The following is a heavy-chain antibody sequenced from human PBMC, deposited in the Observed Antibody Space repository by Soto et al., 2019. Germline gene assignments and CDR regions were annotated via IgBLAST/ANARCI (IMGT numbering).Heavy chain of an antibody. CDR1: GGSFRDFY. CDR3: ERTGGMDV. Sequence: QVQLQQWGAGLLRPSETLSLTCAVYGGSFRDFYWSWLRQTPEKGLEWIGEINHSGATKYNPSLASRVTISVDTSKNQFSLKVNFVPPADTAVYYCERTGGMDVWGPGATVTVSS. CDR2: INHSGAT. J-gene: IGHJ6*02. V-gene: IGHV4-34*01.